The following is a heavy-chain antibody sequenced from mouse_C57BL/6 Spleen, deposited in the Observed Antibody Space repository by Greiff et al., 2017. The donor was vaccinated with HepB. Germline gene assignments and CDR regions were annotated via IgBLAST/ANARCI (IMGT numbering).Heavy chain of an antibody. CDR1: GFTFSDYG. Sequence: EVQRVESGGGLVKPGGSLKLSCAASGFTFSDYGMHWVRQAPEKGLEWVAYISSGSSTIYYADTVKGRFTISRDNAKNTLFLQMTSLRSEDTAMYYCARGETGTNWYFDVWGTGTTVTVSS. J-gene: IGHJ1*03. V-gene: IGHV5-17*01. CDR2: ISSGSSTI. CDR3: ARGETGTNWYFDV. D-gene: IGHD4-1*01.